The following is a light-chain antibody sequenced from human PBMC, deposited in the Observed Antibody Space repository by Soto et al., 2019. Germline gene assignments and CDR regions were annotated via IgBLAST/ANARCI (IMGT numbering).Light chain of an antibody. CDR2: AAS. J-gene: IGKJ5*01. Sequence: DIQMTQSPSSLSAVVGDRVTIACRASQSIGFNLTWYQQKPGKAPKLLTYAASSLQSGVPSRFSGSGSGTEFTLTISSLQSEDFAVYYCQQYNNWFSITFGQGTRLEIK. CDR3: QQYNNWFSIT. CDR1: QSIGFN. V-gene: IGKV1-39*01.